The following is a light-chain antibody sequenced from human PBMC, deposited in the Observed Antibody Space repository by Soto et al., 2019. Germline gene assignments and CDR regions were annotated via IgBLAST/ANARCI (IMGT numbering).Light chain of an antibody. CDR2: GNS. CDR3: QSYDTPVYV. CDR1: SSNIGAGYD. J-gene: IGLJ1*01. Sequence: VLTQPPSVSGAPGQRVTISCTGSSSNIGAGYDVHWYQQLPGAAPKLLTYGNSNRPSGVPDRFSGSRSGTSASLAITGLQPEDEADYYCQSYDTPVYVFGGGTKVTVL. V-gene: IGLV1-40*01.